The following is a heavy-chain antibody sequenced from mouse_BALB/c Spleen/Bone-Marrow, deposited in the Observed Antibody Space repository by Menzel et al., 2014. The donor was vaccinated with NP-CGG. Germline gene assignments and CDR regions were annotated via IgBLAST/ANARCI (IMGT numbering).Heavy chain of an antibody. CDR2: INPDSSTI. D-gene: IGHD1-1*01. V-gene: IGHV4-1*02. J-gene: IGHJ2*01. Sequence: EVQVVESGGGLVQPGGSLKLSCAASGFDFSRYWMSWVRQAPGKGLEWLGEINPDSSTINYTPSLKDKFIISRDNAKNTLYLQMSKVRSEDTALYYCARLYYYGNFAYWGQGTTLTVSS. CDR1: GFDFSRYW. CDR3: ARLYYYGNFAY.